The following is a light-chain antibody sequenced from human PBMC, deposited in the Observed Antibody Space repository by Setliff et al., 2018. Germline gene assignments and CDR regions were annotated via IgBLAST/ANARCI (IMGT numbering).Light chain of an antibody. J-gene: IGLJ1*01. CDR3: QVWDSGSEHYV. CDR2: YDS. Sequence: SYALTQPPSVPVAPGKTARITCGGNNIGGKSVNWYQQKPGQAPVLVIYYDSDRPSGIPERFFGSNSGNTATLTISRVEAGDEADYHCQVWDSGSEHYVFGTGTKVTVL. V-gene: IGLV3-21*04. CDR1: NIGGKS.